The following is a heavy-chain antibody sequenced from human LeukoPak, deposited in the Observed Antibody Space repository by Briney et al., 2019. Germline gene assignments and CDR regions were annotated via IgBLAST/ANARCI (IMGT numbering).Heavy chain of an antibody. D-gene: IGHD3-22*01. J-gene: IGHJ4*02. V-gene: IGHV1-2*04. CDR3: ARDRLPNYYDSSVFFDY. CDR1: GYTFTGYY. CDR2: INPNSGGT. Sequence: WASVKVSCKASGYTFTGYYMHWVRQAPGQGLEWMGWINPNSGGTNYAQKFQGWVTMTRDTSISTAYMELSRLRSDDTAVYYCARDRLPNYYDSSVFFDYWGQGTLVTVSS.